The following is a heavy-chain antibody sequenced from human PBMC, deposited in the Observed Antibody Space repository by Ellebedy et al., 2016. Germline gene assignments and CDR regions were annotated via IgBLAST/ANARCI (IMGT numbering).Heavy chain of an antibody. CDR3: ARFTWGFDP. D-gene: IGHD1-26*01. CDR2: MNPNSGNT. V-gene: IGHV1-8*02. J-gene: IGHJ5*02. Sequence: ASVKVSXXASGYTFTSYYMHWVRQATGQGLEWMGWMNPNSGNTGYAQKFQGRVTMTRNTSISTAYMELSSLRSEDTAVYYCARFTWGFDPWGQGTLVTVSS. CDR1: GYTFTSYY.